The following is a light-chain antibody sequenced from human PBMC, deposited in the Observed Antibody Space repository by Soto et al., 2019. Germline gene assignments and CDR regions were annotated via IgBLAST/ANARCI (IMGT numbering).Light chain of an antibody. V-gene: IGKV1-5*03. CDR1: QSISSW. CDR3: QHYNSYSEA. J-gene: IGKJ1*01. Sequence: SQRTQSPSTLSASVGDRVTITCRASQSISSWLAWYQQKPGKAPKLLIYKASTLKSGVPSRFSGSGSGTEFTLTISSLQPDDFATYYCQHYNSYSEAFGQGTKVDIK. CDR2: KAS.